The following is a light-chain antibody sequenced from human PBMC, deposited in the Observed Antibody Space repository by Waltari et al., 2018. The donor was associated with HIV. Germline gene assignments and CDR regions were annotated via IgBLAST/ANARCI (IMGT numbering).Light chain of an antibody. CDR3: QQYNNWPPAWT. Sequence: IVMTQSPVTLSASPGERVTLSCRASERVNSDLAWYQQKPGQAPRLLIHGASTRATGIPPRFSGSGSETQFTLTISSLQSEDCAVYYCQQYNNWPPAWTFGRGTRVEI. CDR1: ERVNSD. V-gene: IGKV3-15*01. J-gene: IGKJ1*01. CDR2: GAS.